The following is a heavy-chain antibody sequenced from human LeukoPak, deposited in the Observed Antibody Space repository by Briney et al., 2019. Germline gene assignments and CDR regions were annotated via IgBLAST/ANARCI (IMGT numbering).Heavy chain of an antibody. CDR1: GGSVSTYY. Sequence: PSETLSLTCAVYGGSVSTYYWSWIRQSPGKGLEWIGDINHGGSTNYSPSLKSRVSVASDTFKKQFSLRLTSVAAADTAVYFCARGRVTTVTSYIDYWGQGTLVTVSS. D-gene: IGHD4-17*01. V-gene: IGHV4-34*01. J-gene: IGHJ4*02. CDR3: ARGRVTTVTSYIDY. CDR2: INHGGST.